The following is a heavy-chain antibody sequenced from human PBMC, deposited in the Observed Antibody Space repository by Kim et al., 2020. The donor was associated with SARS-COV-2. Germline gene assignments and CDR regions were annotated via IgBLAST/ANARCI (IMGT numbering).Heavy chain of an antibody. Sequence: SETLSLTCTVSGGSISSYYWSWIRQPPGKGLEWIGYIYYSGSTNYNPSLKSRVTISVDTSKNQFSLKLSSVTAADTAVYYCARVFDDYIWGLWGPYWFDPWGQGTLVTVSS. D-gene: IGHD3-16*01. CDR2: IYYSGST. CDR1: GGSISSYY. V-gene: IGHV4-59*01. J-gene: IGHJ5*02. CDR3: ARVFDDYIWGLWGPYWFDP.